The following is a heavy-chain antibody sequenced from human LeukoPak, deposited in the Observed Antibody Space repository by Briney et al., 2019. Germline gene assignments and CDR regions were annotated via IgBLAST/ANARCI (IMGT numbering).Heavy chain of an antibody. V-gene: IGHV3-23*01. CDR2: ISGSGGST. J-gene: IGHJ4*02. Sequence: GSLRLSCAASGFTFSSYAMSWVRQAPGKGLEWVSAISGSGGSTYYADSVKGRFTISRDNSKNTLYLQMNSLRAEDTAVYYCAKSGYDSSGYYYDYWGQGTLVTVSS. CDR3: AKSGYDSSGYYYDY. CDR1: GFTFSSYA. D-gene: IGHD3-22*01.